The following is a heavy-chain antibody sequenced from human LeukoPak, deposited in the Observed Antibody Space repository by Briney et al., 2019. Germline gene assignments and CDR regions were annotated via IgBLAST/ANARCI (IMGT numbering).Heavy chain of an antibody. Sequence: GGSLRFSCAASGFTFSSYWMNWVRQAPGKGLVWVSRIASDGSSTTYADSVKGRFSISRDNAKNTLYLQMNSLRVEDTAVYYCARGRPHGNDYWGQGTLVTVSS. D-gene: IGHD4-23*01. CDR3: ARGRPHGNDY. CDR1: GFTFSSYW. CDR2: IASDGSST. V-gene: IGHV3-74*01. J-gene: IGHJ4*02.